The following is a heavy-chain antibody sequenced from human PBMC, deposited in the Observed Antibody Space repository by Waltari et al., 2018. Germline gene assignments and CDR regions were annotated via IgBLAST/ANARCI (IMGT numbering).Heavy chain of an antibody. J-gene: IGHJ4*02. Sequence: QVQLQESGPGLVKPSQTLSLPCTVSGGSISSGAYSCSWIRQPPGKGLEWIGYIYYSGSTYYNPSLKSRVTISVDTSKNQFSLKLSSVTAADTAVYYCAREGSRDSSGYYFYFDYWGQGTLVTVSS. V-gene: IGHV4-30-4*08. CDR2: IYYSGST. CDR3: AREGSRDSSGYYFYFDY. D-gene: IGHD3-22*01. CDR1: GGSISSGAYS.